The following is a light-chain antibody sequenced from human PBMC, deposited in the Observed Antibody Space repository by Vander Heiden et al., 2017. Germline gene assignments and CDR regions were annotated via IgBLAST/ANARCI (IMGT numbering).Light chain of an antibody. CDR2: DAS. Sequence: EIVMTPSPATLSVSPGERATLSCRASQNVGSDLAWYQQKPGQAPRLLICDASTRATGIPARFSGSGSGTDFTLTISSLQSEDFVVYFCQHDNNWPRTFGQGTKMGIK. CDR3: QHDNNWPRT. J-gene: IGKJ2*01. CDR1: QNVGSD. V-gene: IGKV3-15*01.